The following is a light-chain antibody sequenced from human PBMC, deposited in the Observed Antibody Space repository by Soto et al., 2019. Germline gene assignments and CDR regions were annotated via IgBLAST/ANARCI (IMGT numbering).Light chain of an antibody. CDR3: QQSNVFAHR. CDR2: VAS. J-gene: IGKJ2*03. CDR1: QDIRGW. V-gene: IGKV1D-12*01. Sequence: DIQMTQSPSSLYASVGDRVTITCRASQDIRGWLAWYQQKVGQAPKLLLSVASRLQSGVPSGFSSSGSVTEFNRPISSLQPEDVEIYYCQQSNVFAHRFCQGTRLQIK.